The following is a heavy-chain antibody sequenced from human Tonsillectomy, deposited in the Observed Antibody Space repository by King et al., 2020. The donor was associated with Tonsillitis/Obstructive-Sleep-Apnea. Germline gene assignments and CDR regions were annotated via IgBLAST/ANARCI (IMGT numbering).Heavy chain of an antibody. CDR1: GFSLSTSGVG. D-gene: IGHD1-1*01. J-gene: IGHJ6*02. V-gene: IGHV2-5*02. Sequence: ITLKESGPTLVKPTQTLTLTCTFSGFSLSTSGVGVGWIRQPPGKALEWLALIYWDDDKRYSPSLKSRLTITKDTSKNQVVLTMTNMDPVDTGTYYCAFSGFNDHRAPSRDAPYYGMDVWGQGTTVTVSS. CDR3: AFSGFNDHRAPSRDAPYYGMDV. CDR2: IYWDDDK.